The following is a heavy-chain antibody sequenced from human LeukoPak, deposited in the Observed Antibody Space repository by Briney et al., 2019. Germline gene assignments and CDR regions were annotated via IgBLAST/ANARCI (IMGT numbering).Heavy chain of an antibody. J-gene: IGHJ4*02. D-gene: IGHD1-26*01. CDR3: ARDASGSSTGLIDS. CDR1: GFTLRSYN. CDR2: ISTSSYYI. V-gene: IGHV3-21*01. Sequence: GSLRLSCSASGFTLRSYNMHLVRQAPGKGLEWVSYISTSSYYIYYADSVKGRFTISRDDAKNSLFLQMNSLRAEDTAIYYCARDASGSSTGLIDSWGQGTLVTVSS.